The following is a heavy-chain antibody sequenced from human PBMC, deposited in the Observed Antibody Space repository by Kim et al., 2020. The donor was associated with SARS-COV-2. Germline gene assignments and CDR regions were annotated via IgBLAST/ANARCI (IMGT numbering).Heavy chain of an antibody. Sequence: ASVKVSCKASGYTFTSYDINWVRQATGQGLEWMGWMNPNSGNTGYAQKFQGRVTMTRNTSISTAYMELSSLRSEDTAVYYCARRGVARYGAYYGMDVWGQGTTVTVSS. D-gene: IGHD3-3*01. J-gene: IGHJ6*02. CDR2: MNPNSGNT. CDR3: ARRGVARYGAYYGMDV. V-gene: IGHV1-8*01. CDR1: GYTFTSYD.